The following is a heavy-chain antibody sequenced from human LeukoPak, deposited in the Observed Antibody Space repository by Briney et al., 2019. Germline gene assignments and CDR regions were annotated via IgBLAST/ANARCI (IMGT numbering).Heavy chain of an antibody. J-gene: IGHJ4*02. Sequence: GGSLRLSCAASGFTFSSYGMHWVRQAPGKGLEWVAFIRYDGSNKYYADSVKGRFTISRDNSKNTLYLQMNSLRAEDTAVYYCAKVGIQLWLGYYFDYWGQGTLVTVSS. CDR3: AKVGIQLWLGYYFDY. CDR2: IRYDGSNK. V-gene: IGHV3-30*02. CDR1: GFTFSSYG. D-gene: IGHD5-18*01.